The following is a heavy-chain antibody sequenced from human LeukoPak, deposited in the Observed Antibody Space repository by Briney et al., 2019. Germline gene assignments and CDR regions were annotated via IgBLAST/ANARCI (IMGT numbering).Heavy chain of an antibody. CDR1: GYTFTGYY. V-gene: IGHV1-46*01. CDR2: INPSGGNT. CDR3: ARDRTHYYESSGYYSRWEY. J-gene: IGHJ4*02. Sequence: ASVKVSCKASGYTFTGYYMHWVRQAPGQGLEWMGWINPSGGNTRYAQKFQDRVTMTRDTSTSTVYMELSSLRSEDTAMYYCARDRTHYYESSGYYSRWEYWGQGTLITVSS. D-gene: IGHD3-22*01.